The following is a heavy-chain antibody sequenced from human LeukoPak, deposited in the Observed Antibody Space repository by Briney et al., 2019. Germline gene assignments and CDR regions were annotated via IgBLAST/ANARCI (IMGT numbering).Heavy chain of an antibody. Sequence: PSETLSLTCTVSGGSISSYYWSWIRQPPGKGLEWIGEINHSGSTNYNPSLKSRVTISVDTSKNQFSLKLSSVTAADTAVYYCARGGSYYDSSGYYYWGQGTLVTVSS. CDR1: GGSISSYY. CDR2: INHSGST. D-gene: IGHD3-22*01. CDR3: ARGGSYYDSSGYYY. V-gene: IGHV4-34*01. J-gene: IGHJ4*02.